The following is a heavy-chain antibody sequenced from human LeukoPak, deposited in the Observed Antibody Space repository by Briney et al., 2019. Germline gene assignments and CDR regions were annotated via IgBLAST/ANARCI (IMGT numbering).Heavy chain of an antibody. CDR2: IYTSGST. J-gene: IGHJ6*02. D-gene: IGHD3-9*01. CDR3: ARCDYDILTGYYYYGMDV. V-gene: IGHV4-4*07. CDR1: GGSISSYY. Sequence: SETLSLTCTVSGGSISSYYWSWIRQPAGKGLEWIGRIYTSGSTNHNPSLKSRVTMSVDTSKNQFSLKLSSVTAADTAVYYCARCDYDILTGYYYYGMDVWGQGTTVTVSS.